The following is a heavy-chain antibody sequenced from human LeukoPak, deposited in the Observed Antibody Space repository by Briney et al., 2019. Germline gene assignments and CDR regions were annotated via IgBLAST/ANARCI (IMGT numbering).Heavy chain of an antibody. CDR1: GGTFSNYA. CDR3: ARDRAPVLGFCSGSSCYLGFDI. J-gene: IGHJ3*02. CDR2: ISTYNGNT. Sequence: ASVKVSCKASGGTFSNYAISWVRQAPGQGLEWMGWISTYNGNTNYAQKLQGRVTMTTDTSTRTAYMELRSLRADDTAVYYRARDRAPVLGFCSGSSCYLGFDIWGQGTMVTVSS. V-gene: IGHV1-18*01. D-gene: IGHD2-15*01.